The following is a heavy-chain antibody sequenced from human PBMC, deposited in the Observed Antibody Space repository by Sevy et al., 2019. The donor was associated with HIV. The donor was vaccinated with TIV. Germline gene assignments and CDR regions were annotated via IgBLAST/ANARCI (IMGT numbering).Heavy chain of an antibody. V-gene: IGHV3-15*01. Sequence: GGSLRLSCAASGFTFSNAWMSWVRQAPGKGLEWVGRIKSKTDGGTTDYAAPVKGRFTISRDDSKNTPYLQMNSLKTEDTAVYYCTTDVSSGYYYGYYYYGMDVWGQGTTVTVSS. D-gene: IGHD3-22*01. CDR3: TTDVSSGYYYGYYYYGMDV. CDR2: IKSKTDGGTT. J-gene: IGHJ6*02. CDR1: GFTFSNAW.